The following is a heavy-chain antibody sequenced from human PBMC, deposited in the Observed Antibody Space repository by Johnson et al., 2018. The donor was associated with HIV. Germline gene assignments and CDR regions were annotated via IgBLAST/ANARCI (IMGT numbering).Heavy chain of an antibody. CDR2: IKSKTDGGTT. V-gene: IGHV3-15*01. Sequence: EQLVESGGGLVKPGGSLRLSCAASGFTFSNAWMSWVRQAPGKGLEWVGRIKSKTDGGTTDYAAPVKGRFTIARDDSKNTLYLQMNSLKTDDTAVYYCTTDLASDAFDIWGQGTMVTVSS. CDR1: GFTFSNAW. CDR3: TTDLASDAFDI. J-gene: IGHJ3*02.